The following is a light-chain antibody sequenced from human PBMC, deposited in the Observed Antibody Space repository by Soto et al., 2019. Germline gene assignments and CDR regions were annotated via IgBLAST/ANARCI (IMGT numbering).Light chain of an antibody. Sequence: ESVLTQSPGTLSLSPGERATLSCRASQSVSSSYLVWYQQKPGQAPRLLIDAASSRATGIPDRFSGSGSGTDFTLTISRLEPEDFAVYYCQQHTSSPHMYTFGQGTKLEIK. CDR2: AAS. CDR1: QSVSSSY. V-gene: IGKV3-20*01. CDR3: QQHTSSPHMYT. J-gene: IGKJ2*01.